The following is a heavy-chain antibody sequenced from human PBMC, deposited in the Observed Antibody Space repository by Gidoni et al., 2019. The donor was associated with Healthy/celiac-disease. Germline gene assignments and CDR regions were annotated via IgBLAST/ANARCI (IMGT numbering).Heavy chain of an antibody. J-gene: IGHJ3*02. CDR3: ARDVRRVSFLGVVVTHAFDI. CDR2: TYYRSKWYN. D-gene: IGHD2-15*01. CDR1: GDSVSSHRAS. V-gene: IGHV6-1*01. Sequence: QVQLQQSGPGLVKPSQPLPLTCAISGDSVSSHRASWTWLRQSPSRGLEWLGRTYYRSKWYNDYAVSVKSRITINPDTSKNQFSLQLNSVTPEDTAVYYCARDVRRVSFLGVVVTHAFDIWGQGTMVTVSS.